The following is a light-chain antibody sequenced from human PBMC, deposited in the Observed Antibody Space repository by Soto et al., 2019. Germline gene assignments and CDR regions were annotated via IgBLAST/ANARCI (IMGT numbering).Light chain of an antibody. CDR1: QSLIHSDGNTY. CDR3: MQGTHWPWT. Sequence: DVVMTQSPLSLPVTLGQPASISCRSSQSLIHSDGNTYLNWFQQRPGQSPRRIIYKVSDRDSGVPDRFSGSGSGTDFTLKISRVEAEDVGVYSCMQGTHWPWTFGQGTEVEIK. V-gene: IGKV2-30*02. J-gene: IGKJ1*01. CDR2: KVS.